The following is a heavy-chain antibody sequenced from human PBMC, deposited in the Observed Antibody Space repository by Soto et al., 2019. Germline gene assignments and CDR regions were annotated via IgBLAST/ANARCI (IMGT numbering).Heavy chain of an antibody. CDR2: IKQDGSET. CDR1: GFTFSSYW. Sequence: PGGSLGLSCAASGFTFSSYWMNWVRQAPGKGLEWVANIKQDGSETNYADSVKGRFTISRDNSKNTLYLQMNRLRVEDTAVYYCAKGGEWLAGTFDFRGQGTXVTVSS. D-gene: IGHD6-19*01. V-gene: IGHV3-7*05. CDR3: AKGGEWLAGTFDF. J-gene: IGHJ4*02.